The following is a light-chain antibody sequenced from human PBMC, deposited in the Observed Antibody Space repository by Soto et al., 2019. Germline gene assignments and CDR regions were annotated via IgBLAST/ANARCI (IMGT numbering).Light chain of an antibody. CDR2: EVS. V-gene: IGLV2-14*01. J-gene: IGLJ1*01. CDR3: ISYTGSSTSYV. Sequence: QSALTQPASVSGSPGQSITISCAGTSAEVGGYNHVAWYQQHPGKAPKLMIYEVSKRPSGVSNRFSGSKSDNTASLSVSGLQAEDEADYYCISYTGSSTSYVFGTGTKLTVL. CDR1: SAEVGGYNH.